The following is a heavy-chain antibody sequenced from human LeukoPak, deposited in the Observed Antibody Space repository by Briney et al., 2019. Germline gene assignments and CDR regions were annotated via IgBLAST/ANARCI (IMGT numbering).Heavy chain of an antibody. CDR3: ARVNPTNSGFYTY. J-gene: IGHJ1*01. CDR1: GFTFSDYF. V-gene: IGHV3-11*06. Sequence: GGSLRLSCAASGFTFSDYFMSWIRQAPEKGLEWLSYIGPSSDNINYADSVKGRFTVSGDNAKNSLYLQMNSLRAEDTAVYYCARVNPTNSGFYTYWGQRTMVSVSS. CDR2: IGPSSDNI. D-gene: IGHD2-8*01.